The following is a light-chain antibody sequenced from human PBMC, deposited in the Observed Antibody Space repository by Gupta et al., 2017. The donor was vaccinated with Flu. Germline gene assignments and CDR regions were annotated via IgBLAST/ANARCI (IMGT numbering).Light chain of an antibody. CDR2: GDS. CDR3: QQYDNSHPWT. CDR1: HSVSSN. Sequence: LFASPGERATSACGARHSVSSNLAWYQQNPGQAPRLLIYGDSTRATGIPARFSGSGSGTDFTLTISSLQSEDFEVYYCQQYDNSHPWTFGQGTXVEIK. J-gene: IGKJ1*01. V-gene: IGKV3-15*01.